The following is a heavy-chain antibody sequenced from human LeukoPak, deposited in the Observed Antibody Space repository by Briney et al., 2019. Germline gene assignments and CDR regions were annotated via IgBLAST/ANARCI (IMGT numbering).Heavy chain of an antibody. V-gene: IGHV3-33*01. CDR1: GFNFNTSG. Sequence: PGRSLRLSCAASGFNFNTSGMHWVRQAPGKGLEWVAVIWYDGSNKYYADSVKGRFTISRDNSKNTLYLQMNSLRAEDTAVYYCASTSGWYEPIDYWGQGTLVTVSS. D-gene: IGHD6-19*01. CDR2: IWYDGSNK. J-gene: IGHJ4*02. CDR3: ASTSGWYEPIDY.